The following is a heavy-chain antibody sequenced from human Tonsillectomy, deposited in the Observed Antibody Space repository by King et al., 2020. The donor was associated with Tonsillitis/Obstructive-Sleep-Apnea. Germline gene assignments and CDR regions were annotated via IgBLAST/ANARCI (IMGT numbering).Heavy chain of an antibody. J-gene: IGHJ5*02. CDR1: GFTFSSYA. CDR3: ARDRFRTIFGVARNWFDP. CDR2: ISYDGSNK. D-gene: IGHD3-3*01. V-gene: IGHV3-30*01. Sequence: VQLVESGGGVVQPGRSLRLSCAASGFTFSSYAMHWVRQAPGKGLEWVAVISYDGSNKYYADSVKGRFPISRDNSKNTLYLQMNSLRAEDTAVYYCARDRFRTIFGVARNWFDPWGQGTLVTVSP.